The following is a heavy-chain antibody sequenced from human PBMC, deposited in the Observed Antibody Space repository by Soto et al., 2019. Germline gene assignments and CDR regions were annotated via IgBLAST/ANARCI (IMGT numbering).Heavy chain of an antibody. CDR2: INAGNGNT. V-gene: IGHV1-3*05. CDR1: GYTFTSHA. Sequence: QVQLVQSGAEEKKPGASVKVSCKASGYTFTSHAMHWVRQAPGQRPEWMGWINAGNGNTKYSQKFQGRVTITRDTSASTAYMELSSLRSEDTAVYYCARSIVVVTALDYWGQGTLVTVSS. D-gene: IGHD2-21*02. CDR3: ARSIVVVTALDY. J-gene: IGHJ4*02.